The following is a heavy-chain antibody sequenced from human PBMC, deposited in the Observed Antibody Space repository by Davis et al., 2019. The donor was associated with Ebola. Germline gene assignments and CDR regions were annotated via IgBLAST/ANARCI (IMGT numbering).Heavy chain of an antibody. Sequence: ASVKVSCKASASTFTTYYPHSVAQAPGQGLAWMGILHPTAARTCYAHKFQGKGTMTRDTSTSTVYMELSSLTSEHTAAYFCAREEDYWGQGTLVTVSA. CDR1: ASTFTTYY. V-gene: IGHV1-46*01. CDR2: LHPTAART. CDR3: AREEDY. J-gene: IGHJ4*02.